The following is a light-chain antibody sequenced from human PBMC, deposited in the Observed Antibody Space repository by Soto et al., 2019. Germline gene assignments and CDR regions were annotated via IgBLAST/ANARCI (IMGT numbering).Light chain of an antibody. CDR2: DAS. V-gene: IGKV3-11*01. CDR3: QQRSNWPPPT. J-gene: IGKJ5*01. CDR1: QSVSSY. Sequence: EIVLTQSPATLSLSPGERATLSCRASQSVSSYLAWYQQKPGQAPRLLIYDASNRATGIPARFSGSGSGTAFTPPISSLEPEDFAVYYCQQRSNWPPPTFGQGTRLEIK.